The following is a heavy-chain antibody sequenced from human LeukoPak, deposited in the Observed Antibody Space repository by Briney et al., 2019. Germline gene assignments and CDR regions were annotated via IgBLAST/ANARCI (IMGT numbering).Heavy chain of an antibody. CDR2: VNHRGDT. D-gene: IGHD2-21*02. CDR3: ASGQTISETGYFDY. Sequence: SETLSLTSALYLGSSSPYFFSTIAQSPGKGLQWIAEVNHRGDTNYNPSVKGRVTISVDTSKNQFSLKVTSLTAADTAVYSCASGQTISETGYFDYWGQGTLVTVSS. J-gene: IGHJ4*03. CDR1: LGSSSPYF. V-gene: IGHV4-34*01.